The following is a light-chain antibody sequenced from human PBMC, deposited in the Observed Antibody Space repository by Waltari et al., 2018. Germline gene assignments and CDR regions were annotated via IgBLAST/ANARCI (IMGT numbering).Light chain of an antibody. Sequence: DIQMTQSPSSLSASVGDRVTITCQASQDISNYLNWYQQKPGKAPKLLIYDASNLETGVPSRFSGSGSGTDFAFTISSLQPEDIATYYCQQYDNFPRRVTFGQGTRLEIK. V-gene: IGKV1-33*01. J-gene: IGKJ5*01. CDR1: QDISNY. CDR3: QQYDNFPRRVT. CDR2: DAS.